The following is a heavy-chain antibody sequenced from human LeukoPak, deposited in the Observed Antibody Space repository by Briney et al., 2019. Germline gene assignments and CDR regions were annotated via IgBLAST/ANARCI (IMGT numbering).Heavy chain of an antibody. J-gene: IGHJ3*02. CDR2: IRYDGSNK. D-gene: IGHD3-10*01. V-gene: IGHV3-30*02. CDR3: ANLGDFKRGDRSDAFDI. Sequence: GGSLRLSCAASGFTFSSYGMHWVRQAPGKGLEWVAFIRYDGSNKYYADSVKGRFTISRDNSKNTLYLQMNSLRAEDTAVYYCANLGDFKRGDRSDAFDIWGQGTMVTVSS. CDR1: GFTFSSYG.